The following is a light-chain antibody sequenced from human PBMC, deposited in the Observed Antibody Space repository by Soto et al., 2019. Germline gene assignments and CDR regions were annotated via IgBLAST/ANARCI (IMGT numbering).Light chain of an antibody. J-gene: IGKJ1*01. CDR1: ESIANN. V-gene: IGKV3D-15*01. CDR2: SAS. Sequence: DILMTQSPATVSVSLGDSVSLSCRANESIANNLAWYQQKPGQPPRLLIYSASTRAPGIPARVSGGGSGTQFSLPISSLQSEDFALYYCHQYNAWPRGTFGPGTKVEV. CDR3: HQYNAWPRGT.